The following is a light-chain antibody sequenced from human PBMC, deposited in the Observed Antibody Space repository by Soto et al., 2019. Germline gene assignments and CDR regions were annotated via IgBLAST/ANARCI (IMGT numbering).Light chain of an antibody. CDR1: QSISSW. V-gene: IGKV1-5*01. CDR2: DAS. J-gene: IGKJ4*01. Sequence: EIQMTQSPSTLSASVGDRVTITCLASQSISSWLAWYQQKPGKAPKLLIFDASSLESGTPSRFSGRRSGTQFTLTINGLQPDDFATYYCQQYDNYKPLTFGGGTKVDIK. CDR3: QQYDNYKPLT.